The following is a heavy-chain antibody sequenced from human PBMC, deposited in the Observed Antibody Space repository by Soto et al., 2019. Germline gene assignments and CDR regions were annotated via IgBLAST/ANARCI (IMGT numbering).Heavy chain of an antibody. V-gene: IGHV4-31*03. CDR2: IYYSGST. CDR3: ARGGAGYYDSSGYYAGY. Sequence: LSLTCTVSGGSISSGGYYWSWIRQHPGKGLEWIGYIYYSGSTYYNPSLKSRVTISVDTSKNQFSLKLSSVTAADTAVYYCARGGAGYYDSSGYYAGYWGQGTLVTVSS. D-gene: IGHD3-22*01. CDR1: GGSISSGGYY. J-gene: IGHJ4*02.